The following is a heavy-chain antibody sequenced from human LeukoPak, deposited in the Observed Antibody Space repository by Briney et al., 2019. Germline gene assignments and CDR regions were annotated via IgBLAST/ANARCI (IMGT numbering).Heavy chain of an antibody. V-gene: IGHV3-7*03. CDR3: ARDQYDTWSRRGNFDS. CDR2: INQDGSEK. D-gene: IGHD3/OR15-3a*01. CDR1: GITFSRFW. Sequence: GGSLRLSCAASGITFSRFWMSWVRQAPGKGLQWVANINQDGSEKHYVDSVKGRFTISRDNTKNSLYLQMNSLRAEDTAVFYCARDQYDTWSRRGNFDSWGQGTLVIVSS. J-gene: IGHJ4*02.